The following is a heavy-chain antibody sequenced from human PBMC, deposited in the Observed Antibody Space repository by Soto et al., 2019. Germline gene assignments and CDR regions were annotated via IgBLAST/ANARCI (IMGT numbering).Heavy chain of an antibody. J-gene: IGHJ4*02. V-gene: IGHV3-23*01. CDR2: IGGSGGST. Sequence: EVQLLESGGGLVQPGGSLRLSCAASGFTFSIYAMSWVRQAPGTGLDWVSAIGGSGGSTYYADSVKGRFTISRDKSKNTLYLPMTSLRAEDTAVDYCAKREGYGSVDYWGQGTLVTVSS. D-gene: IGHD1-1*01. CDR3: AKREGYGSVDY. CDR1: GFTFSIYA.